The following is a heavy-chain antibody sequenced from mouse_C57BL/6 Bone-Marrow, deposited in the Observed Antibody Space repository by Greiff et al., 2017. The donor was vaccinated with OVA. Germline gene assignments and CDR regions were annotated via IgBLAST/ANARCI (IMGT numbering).Heavy chain of an antibody. Sequence: VQLQQPGAELVKPGASVKLSCPASGFNFNDYYMHWVKQRTEQGLEWIGRIDPEDGETKYAPKFKGKATITADKSSNTAYLQLSSLTSEDTAVYYCSRGYDEGFAYWGQGTLVTVSA. D-gene: IGHD2-2*01. CDR2: IDPEDGET. CDR3: SRGYDEGFAY. J-gene: IGHJ3*01. CDR1: GFNFNDYY. V-gene: IGHV14-2*01.